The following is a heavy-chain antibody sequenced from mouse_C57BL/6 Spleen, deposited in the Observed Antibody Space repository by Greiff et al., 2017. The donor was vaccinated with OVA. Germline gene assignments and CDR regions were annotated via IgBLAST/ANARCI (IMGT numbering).Heavy chain of an antibody. D-gene: IGHD2-1*01. CDR3: ATNYVGNYYAMDY. CDR2: ISSGSSTI. CDR1: GFTFSDYG. J-gene: IGHJ4*01. Sequence: EVMLVESGGGLVKPGGSLKLSCAASGFTFSDYGMHWVRQAPEKGLEWVAYISSGSSTIYYADTVKGRFTISRDNAKNTLFLQMTSLRSEDTAMYYCATNYVGNYYAMDYWGQGTSVTVSS. V-gene: IGHV5-17*01.